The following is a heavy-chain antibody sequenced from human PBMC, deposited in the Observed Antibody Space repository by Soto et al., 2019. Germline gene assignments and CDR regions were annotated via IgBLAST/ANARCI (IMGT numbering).Heavy chain of an antibody. V-gene: IGHV3-30*18. CDR3: AKGPSMVRGEHGMDV. D-gene: IGHD3-10*01. CDR1: GFTFSSYG. Sequence: QVQLVESGGGVVQPGRSLRLSCAASGFTFSSYGMHWVRQAPGKGLEWVAVISYDGSNKYYADSVKGRFTISRDNSKNTLYLQMNSLRAEDTAVYYCAKGPSMVRGEHGMDVWGQGTTVTVSS. CDR2: ISYDGSNK. J-gene: IGHJ6*02.